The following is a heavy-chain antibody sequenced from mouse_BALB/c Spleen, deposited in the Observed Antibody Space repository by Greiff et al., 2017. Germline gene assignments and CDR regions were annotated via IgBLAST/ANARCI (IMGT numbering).Heavy chain of an antibody. D-gene: IGHD1-2*01. Sequence: EVKLVESGGGLVKPGGSLKLSCAASGFTFSSYAMSWVRQTPEKRLEWVATISSGGSYTYYPDSVKGRFTISRDNAKNTLYLQMSSLRSEDTAMYYCARHGITTATGFDYWGQGTTLTVSS. CDR1: GFTFSSYA. CDR2: ISSGGSYT. V-gene: IGHV5-9-3*01. J-gene: IGHJ2*01. CDR3: ARHGITTATGFDY.